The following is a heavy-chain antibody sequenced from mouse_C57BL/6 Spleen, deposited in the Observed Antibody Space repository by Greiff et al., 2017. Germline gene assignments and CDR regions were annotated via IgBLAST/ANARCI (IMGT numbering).Heavy chain of an antibody. CDR2: IWSGGST. CDR3: ARTRNYDGYYDAMDY. D-gene: IGHD2-3*01. J-gene: IGHJ4*01. CDR1: GFTLTSYG. V-gene: IGHV2-2*01. Sequence: QVQLQQSGPGLVQPSQCLTITCTASGFTLTSYGVHWVRQSPGKGLEWVGVIWSGGSTDYNAAFISRLSVSIDTSKSQFFFQMNSLRSVYTAIYYCARTRNYDGYYDAMDYWGQGTSVTVSS.